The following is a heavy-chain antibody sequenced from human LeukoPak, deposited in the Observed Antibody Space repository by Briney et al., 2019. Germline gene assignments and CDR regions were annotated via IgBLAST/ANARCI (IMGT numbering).Heavy chain of an antibody. D-gene: IGHD4-11*01. CDR3: ARDSPYSPHDS. J-gene: IGHJ4*02. CDR1: GGSFSAYY. Sequence: SETLSLTCAVYGGSFSAYYWSWIRQPPGKRLEWIGQINRYGSANYNPSLKSRVAISLDTSENQFSLKLSSVTAADTAVYYCARDSPYSPHDSWGQGTLVTVSS. V-gene: IGHV4-34*01. CDR2: INRYGSA.